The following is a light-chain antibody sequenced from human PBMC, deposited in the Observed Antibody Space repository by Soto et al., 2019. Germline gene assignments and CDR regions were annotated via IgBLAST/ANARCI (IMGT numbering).Light chain of an antibody. J-gene: IGKJ2*01. CDR3: QQRSSWPYT. CDR2: SAS. V-gene: IGKV3-11*01. CDR1: QSVSSS. Sequence: EIVLTQSPATLSLSPGERATLSCRASQSVSSSLAWYQQKPGQSPRLLIYSASNRATGTPARFSGSGSGTYFTLTISSLEHEDFAVYHCQQRSSWPYTFGQGTKLEIK.